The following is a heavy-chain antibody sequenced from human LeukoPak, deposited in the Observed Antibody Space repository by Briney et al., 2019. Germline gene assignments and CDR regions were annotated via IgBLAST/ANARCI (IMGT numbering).Heavy chain of an antibody. CDR2: INHSGST. J-gene: IGHJ4*02. D-gene: IGHD1-26*01. Sequence: SETLSLTCAVYGGSFSGYNWSCIRQPPGKGLEWIGEINHSGSTNYNPSLKSRVTISVDTSKNQFSLKLSSVTAADTAVYYCARRPPKYSGGRPAGYFDYWGQGTLVTVSS. CDR1: GGSFSGYN. CDR3: ARRPPKYSGGRPAGYFDY. V-gene: IGHV4-34*01.